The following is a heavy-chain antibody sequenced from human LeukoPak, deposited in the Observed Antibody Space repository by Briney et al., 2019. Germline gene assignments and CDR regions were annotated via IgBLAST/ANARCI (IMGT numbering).Heavy chain of an antibody. CDR1: GFTFSSYG. CDR3: ARGAYGSGTYHDFDI. J-gene: IGHJ3*02. D-gene: IGHD3-10*01. CDR2: IWYDGSNK. Sequence: SGRSLRLSCAASGFTFSSYGMHWVRHAPGKGLEWVAVIWYDGSNKYYVDSVKGRFTISRDNSKNTLYLQMNSLRAEDTAVYYCARGAYGSGTYHDFDIWGQGTMVTVSS. V-gene: IGHV3-33*01.